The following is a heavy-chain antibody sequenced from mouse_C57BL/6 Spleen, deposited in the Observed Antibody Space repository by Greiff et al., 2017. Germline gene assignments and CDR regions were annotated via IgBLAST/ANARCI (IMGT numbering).Heavy chain of an antibody. CDR3: ARVGYDYFDY. Sequence: QVQLQQSGPELVKPGASVKISCKASGYAFSSSWMNWVKPRPGTGLEWIGRIYPGDGDTNYNGKFKGKATLTADNSSSTAYMQLSSLTSEDSAVYFCARVGYDYFDYWGQGTTRTVAS. CDR1: GYAFSSSW. CDR2: IYPGDGDT. V-gene: IGHV1-82*01. D-gene: IGHD3-1*01. J-gene: IGHJ2*01.